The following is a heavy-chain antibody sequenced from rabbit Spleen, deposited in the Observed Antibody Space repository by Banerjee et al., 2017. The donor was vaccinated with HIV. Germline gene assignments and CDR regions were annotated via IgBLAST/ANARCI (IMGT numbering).Heavy chain of an antibody. J-gene: IGHJ6*01. CDR3: ARDTSSSFSSYGMDL. Sequence: QSLEESGGDLVKPEGSLTLTCTASGFSFSSDYYMCWVRQAPGKGLEWIACIHAGSRNNIYYASWAKGRFTISKTSSTTVTLQMTRLTAADTATYFCARDTSSSFSSYGMDLWGQGTLVTVS. CDR2: IHAGSRNNI. D-gene: IGHD1-1*01. CDR1: GFSFSSDYY. V-gene: IGHV1S40*01.